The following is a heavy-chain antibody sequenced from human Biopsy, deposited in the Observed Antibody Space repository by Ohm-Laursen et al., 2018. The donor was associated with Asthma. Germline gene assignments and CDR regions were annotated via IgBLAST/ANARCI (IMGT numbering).Heavy chain of an antibody. Sequence: GASVKVSCKVPGGTLSNFAISWVRQAPGQGLEWMGGHDHEEGGTVNARRFQGRVTMTEDTSTDTAYMELSSLSSDDTAVYYCASDFPKDYVRYNFQFWGQGTLVTVSS. CDR1: GGTLSNFA. CDR3: ASDFPKDYVRYNFQF. V-gene: IGHV1-24*01. CDR2: HDHEEGGT. D-gene: IGHD4-17*01. J-gene: IGHJ4*02.